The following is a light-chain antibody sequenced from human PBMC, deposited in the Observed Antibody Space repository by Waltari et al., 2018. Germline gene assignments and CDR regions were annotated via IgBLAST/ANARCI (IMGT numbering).Light chain of an antibody. CDR3: AAWDDSLSAWV. CDR1: SSNIDRNY. Sequence: QSVLTQPPSASGTPGPGVTISCSGTSSNIDRNYSYGYQQPPGTPPKPLIYRNNQPPSGVPDRFSGSKSGTSASLAISGLRSEDEADYYCAAWDDSLSAWVFGGGTKLTVL. J-gene: IGLJ3*02. V-gene: IGLV1-47*01. CDR2: RNN.